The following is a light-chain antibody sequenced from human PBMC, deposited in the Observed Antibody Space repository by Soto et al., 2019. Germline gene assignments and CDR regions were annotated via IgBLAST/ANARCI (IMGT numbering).Light chain of an antibody. V-gene: IGKV4-1*01. CDR1: QSVLNRSNNKNY. CDR3: QQYDDTPRT. CDR2: WAS. J-gene: IGKJ1*01. Sequence: DVVRTQSPDSLAVSLGERANINCKTSQSVLNRSNNKNYLAWYQQKPGQPPKLLIYWASTRESGVPDRFSGSGSGTDFTLTISSLQAEDVAVYYCQQYDDTPRTFGQGTKVEIK.